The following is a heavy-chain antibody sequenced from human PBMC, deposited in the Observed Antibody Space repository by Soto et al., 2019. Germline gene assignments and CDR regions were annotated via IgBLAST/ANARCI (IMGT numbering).Heavy chain of an antibody. J-gene: IGHJ4*02. CDR3: AAGGGLPRYY. V-gene: IGHV4-59*12. CDR1: GGSISSYY. CDR2: IYYAGST. D-gene: IGHD5-12*01. Sequence: PSETLSLTCTVSGGSISSYYWSWIRQPPGRGLEWIGFIYYAGSTKYNPSLNSRVTISVDTSKNQFSLKLSPVTAADTAVYYCAAGGGLPRYYWGQGTLVTVSS.